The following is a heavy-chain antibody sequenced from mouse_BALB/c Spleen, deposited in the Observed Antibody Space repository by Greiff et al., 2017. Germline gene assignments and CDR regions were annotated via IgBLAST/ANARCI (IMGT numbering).Heavy chain of an antibody. V-gene: IGHV5-17*02. CDR2: ISSGSSTI. Sequence: EVMLVESGGGLVQPGGSRKLSCAASGFTFSSFGMHWVRQAPEKGLEWVAYISSGSSTIYYADTVKGRFTISRDNPKNTLFLQMTSLRSEDTAMYYCARHCGSSSWYFDVWGAGTTVTVSS. J-gene: IGHJ1*01. CDR3: ARHCGSSSWYFDV. D-gene: IGHD1-1*01. CDR1: GFTFSSFG.